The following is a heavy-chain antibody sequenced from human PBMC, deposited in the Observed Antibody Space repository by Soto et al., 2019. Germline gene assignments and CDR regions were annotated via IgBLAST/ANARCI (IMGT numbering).Heavy chain of an antibody. CDR1: GASISGFY. CDR3: VRDGTKALRDWFDP. CDR2: IYATGTT. D-gene: IGHD1-1*01. J-gene: IGHJ5*02. Sequence: SETLSLTCTVSGASISGFYWSWIRKSAGKGLEWIGRIYATGTTDYNPSLKSRVMMSVDTSKKQFSLKLRSVTAADTAVYYCVRDGTKALRDWFDPWGQGISVTVSS. V-gene: IGHV4-4*07.